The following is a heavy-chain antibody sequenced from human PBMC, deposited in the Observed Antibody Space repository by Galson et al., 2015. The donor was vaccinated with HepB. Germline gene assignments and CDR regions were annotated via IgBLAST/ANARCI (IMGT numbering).Heavy chain of an antibody. Sequence: ETLSLTCAVYGGSFSGYYWSWIRQPPGKGLEWIGEINHSGSTNYDPSLKSRVTISVDTSKNQFSLKLSSVTAADTAVYYCARNGPYYDILTGLGGTQANNWFDPWGQGTLVTVSS. CDR3: ARNGPYYDILTGLGGTQANNWFDP. V-gene: IGHV4-34*01. CDR1: GGSFSGYY. J-gene: IGHJ5*02. CDR2: INHSGST. D-gene: IGHD3-9*01.